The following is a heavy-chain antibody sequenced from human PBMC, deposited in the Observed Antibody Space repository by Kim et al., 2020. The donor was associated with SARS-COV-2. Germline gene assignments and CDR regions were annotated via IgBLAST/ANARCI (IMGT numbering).Heavy chain of an antibody. J-gene: IGHJ1*01. CDR1: GGSFSGYY. V-gene: IGHV4-34*01. CDR3: ARGRYSSSWYRLGYFQH. D-gene: IGHD6-13*01. CDR2: INHSGST. Sequence: SETLSLTCAVYGGSFSGYYWSWIRQPPGKGLEWIGEINHSGSTNYNPSLKSRVTISVDTSKNQFSLKLSSVTAADTAVYYCARGRYSSSWYRLGYFQHWGQGTLVTVSS.